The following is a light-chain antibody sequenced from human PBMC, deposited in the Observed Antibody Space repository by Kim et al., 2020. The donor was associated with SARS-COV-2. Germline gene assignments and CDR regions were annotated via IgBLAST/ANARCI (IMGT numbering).Light chain of an antibody. CDR2: KAS. CDR1: QSITSW. V-gene: IGKV1-5*03. CDR3: QQYDTYWT. J-gene: IGKJ1*01. Sequence: DIQMTQSPSTLSASVGDRVTITCRASQSITSWLAWYQQRPGKAPKLLIYKASTLESGVPSRFSGSGSGTEFTLTITGLQPDDFATYYCQQYDTYWTFGQGTKGDIK.